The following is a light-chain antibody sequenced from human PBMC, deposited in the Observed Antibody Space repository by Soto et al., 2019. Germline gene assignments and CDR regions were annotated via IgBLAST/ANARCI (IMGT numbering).Light chain of an antibody. V-gene: IGKV1-8*01. Sequence: AIRMTQSPSSFSASTGDRVTVTCRASQGISRYLAWYQQKPGKAPKLLIYAASSLQSGVPSRFSGSGSGTEFTLTISCLQSEEFTTNYGHQYYSNPRTFGQGTKVEIK. CDR3: HQYYSNPRT. CDR2: AAS. CDR1: QGISRY. J-gene: IGKJ1*01.